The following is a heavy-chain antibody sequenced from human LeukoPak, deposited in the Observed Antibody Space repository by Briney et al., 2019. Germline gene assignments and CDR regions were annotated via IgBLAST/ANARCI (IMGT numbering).Heavy chain of an antibody. J-gene: IGHJ4*02. CDR3: AKGGKWDVTPFDY. CDR1: GFTFSNYA. CDR2: ISGGGGST. V-gene: IGHV3-23*01. D-gene: IGHD1-26*01. Sequence: RPGGSLRLSCAASGFTFSNYAMSWVRQAPGKGLEWVSGISGGGGSTYYADSVKGRFTISRDNSKNTLYLQVNSLRAEDTAVYYCAKGGKWDVTPFDYWGQGTLVTVSS.